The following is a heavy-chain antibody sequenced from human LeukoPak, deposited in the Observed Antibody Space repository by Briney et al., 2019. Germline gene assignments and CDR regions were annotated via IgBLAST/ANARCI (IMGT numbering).Heavy chain of an antibody. J-gene: IGHJ6*03. CDR2: ISWDGGGT. D-gene: IGHD5-18*01. Sequence: PGGSLRLSCAASGFTFDDYTMHWVRQAPGKGLEWVSLISWDGGGTYYADSVKGRFTISRDNSKNSLYLQMNSLRTEDTALYYCAKAGYEDYYHMDVWGKGTTVTVSS. CDR3: AKAGYEDYYHMDV. CDR1: GFTFDDYT. V-gene: IGHV3-43*01.